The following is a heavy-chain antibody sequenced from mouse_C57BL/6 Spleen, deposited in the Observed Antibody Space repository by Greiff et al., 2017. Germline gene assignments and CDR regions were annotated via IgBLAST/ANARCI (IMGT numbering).Heavy chain of an antibody. J-gene: IGHJ4*01. D-gene: IGHD2-3*01. CDR1: GYTFTSYW. Sequence: QVQLQQPGAELVKPGASVKMSCKASGYTFTSYWITWVKQRPGKGLEWIGDINPGSGSTIYNKKFKSKATLTVDTSSSTAYMQLSSLTSEDSAVYNGARSHDGDYEWGYWGQGTSVTVSS. CDR3: ARSHDGDYEWGY. CDR2: INPGSGST. V-gene: IGHV1-55*01.